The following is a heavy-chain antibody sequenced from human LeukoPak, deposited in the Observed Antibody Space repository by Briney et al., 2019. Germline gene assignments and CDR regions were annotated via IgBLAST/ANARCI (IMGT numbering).Heavy chain of an antibody. Sequence: GGSLRLSCAASGFTFSSYSMNWVRQAPGKGLEWVSSISSSSSYIYYADSVKGRFTISRDNAKNSLYLQMNSLRAEDTAVYYCAKDYNRIAAAGTHYWGQGTLVTVSS. V-gene: IGHV3-21*01. CDR1: GFTFSSYS. J-gene: IGHJ4*02. CDR2: ISSSSSYI. CDR3: AKDYNRIAAAGTHY. D-gene: IGHD6-13*01.